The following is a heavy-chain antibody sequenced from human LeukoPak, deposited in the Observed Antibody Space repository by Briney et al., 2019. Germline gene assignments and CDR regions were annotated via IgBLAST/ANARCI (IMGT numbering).Heavy chain of an antibody. CDR3: AKDTLAARRPPEYYFDY. CDR1: GFTFSSYG. D-gene: IGHD6-6*01. Sequence: GGSLRPSCAASGFTFSSYGMHWVRQAPGKGLEWVAVISYDGSNKYYADSVKGRFTISRDNSKNTLYLQMNSLRAEDTAVYYCAKDTLAARRPPEYYFDYWGQGTLVTVSS. J-gene: IGHJ4*02. CDR2: ISYDGSNK. V-gene: IGHV3-30*18.